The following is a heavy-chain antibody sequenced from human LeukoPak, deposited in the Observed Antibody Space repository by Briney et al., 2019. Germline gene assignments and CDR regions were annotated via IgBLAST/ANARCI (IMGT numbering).Heavy chain of an antibody. D-gene: IGHD1-26*01. V-gene: IGHV3-48*03. CDR2: ISSSGSTI. CDR3: ARDLGSHVN. Sequence: GGSLRLSCAASGFTFSSYEMNWVRQAPGKGLEWVSYISSSGSTIYYADSVKGRFTISRDNAKNTLYLQMNSLRAEDTAVYYCARDLGSHVNWGQGTLVTVSS. J-gene: IGHJ4*02. CDR1: GFTFSSYE.